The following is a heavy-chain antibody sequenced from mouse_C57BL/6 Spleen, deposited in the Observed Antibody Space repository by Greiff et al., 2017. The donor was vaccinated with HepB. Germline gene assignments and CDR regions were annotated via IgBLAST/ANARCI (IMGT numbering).Heavy chain of an antibody. D-gene: IGHD1-1*01. CDR1: GYAFSSSW. CDR3: IYGTFIFDY. Sequence: QVQLQQSGPELVKPGASVKISCKACGYAFSSSWMNWVKQRPGKGLEWIGRIYPGDGDTNYNGKFKGKATLTADKSSSTAYMQLSSLTSEDTAVYFCIYGTFIFDYWGQGTTLTVSS. CDR2: IYPGDGDT. V-gene: IGHV1-82*01. J-gene: IGHJ2*01.